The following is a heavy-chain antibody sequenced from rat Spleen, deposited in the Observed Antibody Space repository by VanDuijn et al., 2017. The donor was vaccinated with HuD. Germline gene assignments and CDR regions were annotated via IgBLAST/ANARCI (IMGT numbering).Heavy chain of an antibody. CDR3: AKRHYGYTDYFDY. CDR1: GFSFSSNW. D-gene: IGHD1-9*01. J-gene: IGHJ2*01. V-gene: IGHV5-31*01. CDR2: ITNTGDST. Sequence: EVQLVESGGGLVQPGRSLKLSCAASGFSFSSNWLNWIRQAPGKGLEWVASITNTGDSTSSPDSVKGRFTISRDNAKSTLYLQMDSLRSDDTATYYCAKRHYGYTDYFDYWGQGVMVTVSS.